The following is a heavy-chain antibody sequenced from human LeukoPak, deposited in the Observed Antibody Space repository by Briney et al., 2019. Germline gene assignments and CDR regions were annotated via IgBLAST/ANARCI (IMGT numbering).Heavy chain of an antibody. V-gene: IGHV3-15*01. J-gene: IGHJ4*02. Sequence: GGSLRLSCAASGFTFSNAWMSWVRQAPGKGLEWVGRIKSKTDGGTTDYAAPVKGRFTISRDDSKNTLYLQMNSLKTEDTAVYYCTTAPIGYCSATTCFDYWGQGAPVTVSS. D-gene: IGHD2-2*01. CDR1: GFTFSNAW. CDR3: TTAPIGYCSATTCFDY. CDR2: IKSKTDGGTT.